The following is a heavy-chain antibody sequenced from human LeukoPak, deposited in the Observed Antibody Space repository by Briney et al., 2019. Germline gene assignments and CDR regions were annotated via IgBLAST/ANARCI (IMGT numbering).Heavy chain of an antibody. CDR1: GFTVSSNY. V-gene: IGHV3-53*01. CDR3: ARDSPTFYYYDSSGYIDAFDI. Sequence: GGSLRLSCAASGFTVSSNYMSWVRQAPGKGLEWVSVIYSGGSTHYADSVKGRFTISRDNSKNTLYLQMNSLRAEDTAVYYCARDSPTFYYYDSSGYIDAFDIWGQGTMVTVSS. D-gene: IGHD3-22*01. CDR2: IYSGGST. J-gene: IGHJ3*02.